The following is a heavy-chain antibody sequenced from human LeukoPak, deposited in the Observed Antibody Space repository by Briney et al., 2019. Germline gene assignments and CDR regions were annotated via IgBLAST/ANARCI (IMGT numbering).Heavy chain of an antibody. CDR2: ISYDGSNK. D-gene: IGHD3-10*01. CDR1: GFTFSSYA. V-gene: IGHV3-30*04. J-gene: IGHJ6*03. Sequence: QPGRSLRLSCAASGFTFSSYAMHWVRQAPGKGLEWVAVISYDGSNKYYADSVKGRFTISRDNPKNTLYLQMNSLRAEDTALYYCARVRGGNYYGSGSYPPSYYYYMDVWGKGTTVTISS. CDR3: ARVRGGNYYGSGSYPPSYYYYMDV.